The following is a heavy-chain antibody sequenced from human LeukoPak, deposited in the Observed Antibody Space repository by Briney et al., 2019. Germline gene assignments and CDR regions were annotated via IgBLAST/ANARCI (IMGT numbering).Heavy chain of an antibody. CDR3: ATDLDSVWVGATSPFDY. Sequence: ASVKVSCKVSGYTLTELSMHWVRQAPGKGLEWMGGFDPEDGETIYAQKFQGRVTMTEDTSTDTAYMELSSLRSEDTAVYYCATDLDSVWVGATSPFDYWGQGTLVTVSS. D-gene: IGHD1-26*01. V-gene: IGHV1-24*01. CDR1: GYTLTELS. CDR2: FDPEDGET. J-gene: IGHJ4*02.